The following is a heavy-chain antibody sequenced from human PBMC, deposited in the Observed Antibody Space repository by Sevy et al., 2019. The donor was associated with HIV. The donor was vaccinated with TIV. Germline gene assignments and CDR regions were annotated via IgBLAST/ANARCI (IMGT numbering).Heavy chain of an antibody. D-gene: IGHD1-26*01. CDR3: ARDRYSGRFIDY. J-gene: IGHJ4*02. CDR2: ISSSSSYI. CDR1: GFTFSSYS. V-gene: IGHV3-21*01. Sequence: GGSLRLSCAASGFTFSSYSMNWVRQAPGKGLEWVSSISSSSSYIYYTDSVKGRFTISRDNAKNSLYLQMNSLRAEDTAVYYCARDRYSGRFIDYWGQGTLVTVSS.